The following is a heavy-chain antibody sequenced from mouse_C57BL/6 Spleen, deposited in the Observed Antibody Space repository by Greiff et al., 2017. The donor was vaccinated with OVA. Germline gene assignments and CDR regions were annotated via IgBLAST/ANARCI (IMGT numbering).Heavy chain of an antibody. CDR1: GYTFTSYW. Sequence: VQLQQPGAELVSPGSSVKLSCKASGYTFTSYWMHWVKQRPIQGLEWIGNIDPSDSETHYNQKFKDKATLTVDKSSSTAYMQLSSLTSEDSAVYYCARGDSSGHLDYWGQGTTLTVSS. CDR3: ARGDSSGHLDY. V-gene: IGHV1-52*01. CDR2: IDPSDSET. J-gene: IGHJ2*01. D-gene: IGHD3-2*02.